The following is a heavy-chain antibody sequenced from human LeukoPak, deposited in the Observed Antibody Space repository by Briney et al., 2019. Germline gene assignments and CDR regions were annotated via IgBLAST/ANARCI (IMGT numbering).Heavy chain of an antibody. CDR1: GFTFSSYS. V-gene: IGHV3-21*01. Sequence: PGGSLRLSCAASGFTFSSYSKNWVRQAPGKGLEWVSSISSSSSYIYYADSVKGRFTISRDNAKNSLYLQMNSLRAEDTAVYYCARDGSGYYDFWSGPDDAFDIWGQGTMVTVSS. J-gene: IGHJ3*02. CDR3: ARDGSGYYDFWSGPDDAFDI. D-gene: IGHD3-3*01. CDR2: ISSSSSYI.